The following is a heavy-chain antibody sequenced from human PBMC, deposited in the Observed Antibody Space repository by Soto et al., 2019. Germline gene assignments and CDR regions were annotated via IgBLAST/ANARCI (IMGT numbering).Heavy chain of an antibody. CDR3: GKSRDGYSFYFYYGMDV. J-gene: IGHJ6*02. V-gene: IGHV3-30*18. D-gene: IGHD4-4*01. Sequence: QVQLEESGGGVVQPGRSLRLSCAASGFSFSSYNMHWVRQAPGKGLEWVALIVHDGSNEYYADSVKGRFTISRDNSKNTLYLQMKSLRAEDTAVYCCGKSRDGYSFYFYYGMDVWGQGTTVTVSS. CDR2: IVHDGSNE. CDR1: GFSFSSYN.